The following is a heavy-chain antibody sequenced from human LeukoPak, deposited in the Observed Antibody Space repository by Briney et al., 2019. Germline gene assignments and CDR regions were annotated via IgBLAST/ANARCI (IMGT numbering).Heavy chain of an antibody. J-gene: IGHJ3*02. Sequence: GASVKVSCKASGYTFTNYHMHWVRQAPGQGLEWMGVFNPSGGSTSYAQKFQGRVTMTRDTSTSTVYMELSSLRSEDAAVYYCARVRDGYNDAFDIWGQGTMVTVSS. D-gene: IGHD5-24*01. CDR1: GYTFTNYH. CDR3: ARVRDGYNDAFDI. V-gene: IGHV1-46*01. CDR2: FNPSGGST.